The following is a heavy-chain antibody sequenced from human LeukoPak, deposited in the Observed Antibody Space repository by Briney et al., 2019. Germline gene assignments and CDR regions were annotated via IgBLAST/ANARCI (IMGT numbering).Heavy chain of an antibody. CDR1: GFMSNTYW. D-gene: IGHD3-22*01. V-gene: IGHV3-7*01. Sequence: GGSLRLSCAASGFMSNTYWMSWVRQAPGKGLEWVANIKQDGNEKYYADSVKGRFTISRDNGKNSLDLQMNSLRADDTAVYYCARTSSGYSYWGQGTLVTVSS. CDR2: IKQDGNEK. J-gene: IGHJ4*02. CDR3: ARTSSGYSY.